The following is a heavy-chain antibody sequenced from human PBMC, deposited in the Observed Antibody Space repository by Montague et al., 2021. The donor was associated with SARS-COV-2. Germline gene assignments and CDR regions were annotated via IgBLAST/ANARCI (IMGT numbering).Heavy chain of an antibody. CDR2: IYYSGST. J-gene: IGHJ3*02. CDR3: ARWKLYCSGGSCYSNRFDI. V-gene: IGHV4-39*01. D-gene: IGHD2-15*01. Sequence: SETLSLTCTASGGSISSSSYYWGWIRQPPGKGLEWIGSIYYSGSTYYNPSLKSRVTISVDTSKNQFSLKLSSVTAADTAVYYCARWKLYCSGGSCYSNRFDIWGQGTMVTVSS. CDR1: GGSISSSSYY.